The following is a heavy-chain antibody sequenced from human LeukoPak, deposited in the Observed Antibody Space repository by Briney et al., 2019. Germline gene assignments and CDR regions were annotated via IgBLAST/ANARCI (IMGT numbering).Heavy chain of an antibody. J-gene: IGHJ4*02. V-gene: IGHV3-7*01. Sequence: GGSLRLSCAASGFIFSSYWMSWLRQAPGKGLEWVANIRQEGIKKNYVDSVEGRFTISRDNAQNSVYLQMTSLRAKDTAVYYCATDTGHGYFESWGQGTLVTVSS. CDR2: IRQEGIKK. CDR3: ATDTGHGYFES. D-gene: IGHD4-17*01. CDR1: GFIFSSYW.